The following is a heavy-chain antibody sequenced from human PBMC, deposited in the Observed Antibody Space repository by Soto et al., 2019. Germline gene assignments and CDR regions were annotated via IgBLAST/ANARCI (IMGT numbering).Heavy chain of an antibody. V-gene: IGHV3-53*01. CDR1: GFTVGNNY. J-gene: IGHJ6*02. CDR2: MYSGGGT. Sequence: EVHLVESGGGLIQPGGSLRLSCAASGFTVGNNYMNWVRQAPGKGLEWVSLMYSGGGTYYADSVKGRFTMSRDSSKNTLYLQFSSLRAEDTAMYYCTTSPSVGVWGQGTTVTVSS. CDR3: TTSPSVGV. D-gene: IGHD6-19*01.